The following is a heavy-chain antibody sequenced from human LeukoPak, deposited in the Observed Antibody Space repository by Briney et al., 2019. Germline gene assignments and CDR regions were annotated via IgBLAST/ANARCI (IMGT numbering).Heavy chain of an antibody. Sequence: PGGSLRLSCEASGFTFSNFGMHWVRQAPGKGLEWVAIISYDGSTKDYADSVKGRFSISRDNSKNTLYLQMNSLRVEDTAVYYCATPPTAYTSGSLGYWGQGTLVTVSS. D-gene: IGHD3-22*01. J-gene: IGHJ4*02. CDR1: GFTFSNFG. CDR2: ISYDGSTK. CDR3: ATPPTAYTSGSLGY. V-gene: IGHV3-30*03.